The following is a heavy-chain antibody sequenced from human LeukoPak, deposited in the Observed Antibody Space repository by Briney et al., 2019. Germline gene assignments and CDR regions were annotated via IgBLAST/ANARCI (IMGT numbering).Heavy chain of an antibody. D-gene: IGHD1-14*01. CDR3: ARGRYTSYFDY. V-gene: IGHV4-59*01. CDR1: GGSISIYY. CDR2: IYNSGST. Sequence: SVTLSLTCTVSGGSISIYYWSWVRQPPGKGLEWIGYIYNSGSTTYNPSLKSRATISVDTSKNQFSLKLSSVTAADTAVYYCARGRYTSYFDYWGQGTLVTVSS. J-gene: IGHJ4*02.